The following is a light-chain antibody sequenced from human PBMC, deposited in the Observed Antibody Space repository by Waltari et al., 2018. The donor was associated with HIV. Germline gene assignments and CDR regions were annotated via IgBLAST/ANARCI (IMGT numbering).Light chain of an antibody. CDR3: QYYDSSNHWV. CDR1: SGSIASHY. Sequence: NFMLTQPHSVSESPGKTVTISCTRSSGSIASHYVQWYQQRPGSSTTTVKYGDNQRPSGVPARFSGSSDSSSNSASLTISGLKTEDEADYCCQYYDSSNHWVFGGGTKLTVL. CDR2: GDN. V-gene: IGLV6-57*01. J-gene: IGLJ3*02.